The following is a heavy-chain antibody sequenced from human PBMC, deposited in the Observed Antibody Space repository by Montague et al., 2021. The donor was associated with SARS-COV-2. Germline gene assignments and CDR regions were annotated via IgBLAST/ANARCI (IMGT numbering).Heavy chain of an antibody. CDR2: IYYSGST. CDR1: IGSISSYY. Sequence: SETLSLTCTVSIGSISSYYWSWIRQPPGKGLEWIGNIYYSGSTNYNPSLKSRVTISVDTSKNQFSLKLSSVTAADTAVYYCARSVFSESRSTGLWGVSSVGSFSMDVWGQGTTVTVSS. CDR3: ARSVFSESRSTGLWGVSSVGSFSMDV. V-gene: IGHV4-59*01. J-gene: IGHJ6*02. D-gene: IGHD3-10*01.